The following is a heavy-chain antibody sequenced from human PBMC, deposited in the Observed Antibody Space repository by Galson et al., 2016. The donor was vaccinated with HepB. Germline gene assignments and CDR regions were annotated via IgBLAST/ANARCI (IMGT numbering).Heavy chain of an antibody. V-gene: IGHV4-59*01. Sequence: SETLSLTCTVSGDSITSYFWTWIRQPPGKGLEWIGYIYYNNSTNYNPSLKSRVTMSVDTSKSQFSLRLISVTAADTAVYFCAGYDFWSGSNRFDPWGQGTLVTVSS. D-gene: IGHD3-3*01. CDR3: AGYDFWSGSNRFDP. CDR1: GDSITSYF. CDR2: IYYNNST. J-gene: IGHJ5*02.